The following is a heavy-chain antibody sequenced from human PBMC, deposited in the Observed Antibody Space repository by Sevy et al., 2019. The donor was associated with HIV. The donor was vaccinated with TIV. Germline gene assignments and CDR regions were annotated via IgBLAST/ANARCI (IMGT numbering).Heavy chain of an antibody. V-gene: IGHV1-69*13. CDR1: GGTFSSYA. Sequence: ASVKVSCKASGGTFSSYAISWVRQAPGQGLEWMGGIIPIFGTANYAQKFQGRVTITADESTGTAYMELSSLRSEDTAVYYCARPRRYCSGGSCYSRDYYGMDVWGQGTTVTVSS. CDR2: IIPIFGTA. D-gene: IGHD2-15*01. CDR3: ARPRRYCSGGSCYSRDYYGMDV. J-gene: IGHJ6*02.